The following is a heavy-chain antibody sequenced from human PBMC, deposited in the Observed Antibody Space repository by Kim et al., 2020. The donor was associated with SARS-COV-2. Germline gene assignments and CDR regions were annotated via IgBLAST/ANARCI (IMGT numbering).Heavy chain of an antibody. V-gene: IGHV3-9*01. CDR2: IIWDSGVI. CDR1: GFTFGDYT. Sequence: GGSLRLSCAASGFTFGDYTMHWVRQAPGKGLEWVSSIIWDSGVIDYADSVTGRFTVSRDNAKNSLYLQMDNVRPEDTAFYYCAKASWGAYSGAWFFDYWGQGTLVTVSS. D-gene: IGHD6-19*01. J-gene: IGHJ4*02. CDR3: AKASWGAYSGAWFFDY.